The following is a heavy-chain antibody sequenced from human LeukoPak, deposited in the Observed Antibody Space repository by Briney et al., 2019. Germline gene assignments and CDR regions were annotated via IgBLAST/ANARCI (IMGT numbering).Heavy chain of an antibody. V-gene: IGHV3-7*01. CDR1: GFTFSSYW. J-gene: IGHJ5*02. D-gene: IGHD1-14*01. CDR3: ARDSRWEPNWFDP. Sequence: PGGSLRLSCAASGFTFSSYWMSWVRQAPGKGLEWVANIKQDGSEKYYVDSVKGRFTISRDIAKNSLYLQMNSLRAEDTAVYYCARDSRWEPNWFDPWGQGTLVTVSS. CDR2: IKQDGSEK.